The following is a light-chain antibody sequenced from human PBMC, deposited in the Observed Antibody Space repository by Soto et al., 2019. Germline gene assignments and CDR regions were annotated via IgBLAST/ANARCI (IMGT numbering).Light chain of an antibody. Sequence: QSALTQPASLSGSPGQSITISCTGTSSDIGGSKYVSWYQQHPGKAPKLMIYEVTYRPSGVSDRFSGSKSGNTASLTVSGLQAEDEADYYCCAYAGSGTVVFGGGTKLTVL. CDR2: EVT. CDR1: SSDIGGSKY. CDR3: CAYAGSGTVV. V-gene: IGLV2-14*01. J-gene: IGLJ3*02.